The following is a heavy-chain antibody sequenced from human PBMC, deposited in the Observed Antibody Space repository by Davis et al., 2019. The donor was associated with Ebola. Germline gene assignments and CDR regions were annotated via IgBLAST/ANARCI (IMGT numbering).Heavy chain of an antibody. J-gene: IGHJ4*02. D-gene: IGHD1-7*01. CDR2: IYTSGST. V-gene: IGHV4-61*09. Sequence: SETLSLTCTVSGGSISSGSYYWSWIRQPAGKGLEWIGHIYTSGSTNYNPSLKSRVTISVDTSKNQFSLKLSSVTAADTAVYYCSHGNNWNYGFDYWGQGTLVTVSS. CDR1: GGSISSGSYY. CDR3: SHGNNWNYGFDY.